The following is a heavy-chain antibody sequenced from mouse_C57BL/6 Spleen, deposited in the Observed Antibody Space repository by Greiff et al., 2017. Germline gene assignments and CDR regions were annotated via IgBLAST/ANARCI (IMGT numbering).Heavy chain of an antibody. CDR3: ARVGYSCCAMDY. CDR2: LYPGSGST. D-gene: IGHD4-1*01. Sequence: QVQLQQPGAELVKPGASVKMSCKASGYTFTSYWITWVKQRPGQGLEWIGDLYPGSGSTNYNEKFKSKATLTVDTSSSTAYMQISSLTSEYSSVYYCARVGYSCCAMDYWGQGTSVTVSS. J-gene: IGHJ4*01. V-gene: IGHV1-55*01. CDR1: GYTFTSYW.